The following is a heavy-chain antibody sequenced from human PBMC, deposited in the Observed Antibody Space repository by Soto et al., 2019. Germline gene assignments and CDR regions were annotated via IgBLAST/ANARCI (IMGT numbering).Heavy chain of an antibody. Sequence: GESLKLSCKGSGYRFTSYWIRWVRQVPGKGLEWMGIIYPGDSGDSNTKYSPSFQGQVTISADKSITTAYLQWSSLKASDTAMYYCASGRWLTFPANYWGQGTPV. CDR3: ASGRWLTFPANY. CDR2: IYPGDSGDSNT. CDR1: GYRFTSYW. D-gene: IGHD6-19*01. J-gene: IGHJ4*02. V-gene: IGHV5-51*01.